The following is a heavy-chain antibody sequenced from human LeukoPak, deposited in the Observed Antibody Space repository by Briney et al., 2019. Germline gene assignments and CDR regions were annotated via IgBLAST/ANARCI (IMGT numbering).Heavy chain of an antibody. Sequence: GGSLRLSCAASGFTFSSYAMHWVRQAPGKGLEWVALISYDGSHKYYADSVKGRFTISRDNSKNTLYLQMNSLRAEDTAVYYCARGGGGITMVRGVINYYYYMDVWGKGTTVTISS. CDR3: ARGGGGITMVRGVINYYYYMDV. D-gene: IGHD3-10*01. V-gene: IGHV3-30*04. CDR2: ISYDGSHK. J-gene: IGHJ6*03. CDR1: GFTFSSYA.